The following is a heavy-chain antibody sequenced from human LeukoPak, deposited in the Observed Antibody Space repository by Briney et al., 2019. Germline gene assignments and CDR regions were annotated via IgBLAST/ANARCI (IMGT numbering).Heavy chain of an antibody. CDR1: GGSISNYY. CDR2: IYYSGST. D-gene: IGHD3-9*01. J-gene: IGHJ4*02. Sequence: SETLSLTCTVSGGSISNYYWGWIRQPPGKGLEWIGYIYYSGSTNYNPSLKSRVTISVDTSKNQFSLKLSSVTAADTAVYYCAREPYDILTGYYRHYFDYWGQGTLVTVSS. CDR3: AREPYDILTGYYRHYFDY. V-gene: IGHV4-59*01.